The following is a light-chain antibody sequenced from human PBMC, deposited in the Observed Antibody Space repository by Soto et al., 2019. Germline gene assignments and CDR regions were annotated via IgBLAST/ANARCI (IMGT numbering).Light chain of an antibody. Sequence: EIVLTQSPATLSLSPGESATLSCRASESVRNYLAWYQQRPGQAPRLLIYDASNRATDIPARFTGSGSGTDFTLSINRLEVEDFGVYYCQQYGGSPFTFGPGTRVDIK. J-gene: IGKJ3*01. V-gene: IGKV3-11*01. CDR3: QQYGGSPFT. CDR1: ESVRNY. CDR2: DAS.